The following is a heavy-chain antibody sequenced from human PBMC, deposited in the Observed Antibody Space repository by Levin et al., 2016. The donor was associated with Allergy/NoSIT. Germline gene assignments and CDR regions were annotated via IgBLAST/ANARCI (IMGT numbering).Heavy chain of an antibody. D-gene: IGHD6-13*01. CDR1: GGSITTDY. Sequence: SETLSLTCTVSGGSITTDYWSWIRQAPGKGLEWIGYISYSGSTNNNPSLNSRVTILVDTSTNQFSLKLSSVTAADTAVYYCAGHSKQQPEADSWGQGTLVTVSS. V-gene: IGHV4-59*08. J-gene: IGHJ4*02. CDR2: ISYSGST. CDR3: AGHSKQQPEADS.